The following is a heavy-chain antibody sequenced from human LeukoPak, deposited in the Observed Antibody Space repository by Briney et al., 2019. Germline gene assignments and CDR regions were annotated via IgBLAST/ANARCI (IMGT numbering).Heavy chain of an antibody. CDR1: GASISTTSHY. CDR2: IYYSGRT. J-gene: IGHJ6*03. V-gene: IGHV4-39*07. D-gene: IGHD2/OR15-2a*01. Sequence: PSETLSLTCTVSGASISTTSHYWAWIRQPPGKGLEWIGSIYYSGRTYYNPSLKSRVTISVDKSKNQFSLKLTSVTAADTAVYYCARLTPTTLSLYYYYMDVWGKGTTVTVSS. CDR3: ARLTPTTLSLYYYYMDV.